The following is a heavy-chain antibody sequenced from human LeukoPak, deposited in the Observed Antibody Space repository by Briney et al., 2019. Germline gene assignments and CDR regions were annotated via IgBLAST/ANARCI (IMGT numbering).Heavy chain of an antibody. J-gene: IGHJ4*02. CDR3: ARDPDY. CDR1: GGSISSGVYY. Sequence: SETLSLTRTVSGGSISSGVYYWSWIRQHPGKGLEWIGYIYYSGSTYYNPSLKTRVTISVDTSKNHFSLTLSSVTAADTAVYYCARDPDYWGQGTLVTVSS. CDR2: IYYSGST. V-gene: IGHV4-31*03.